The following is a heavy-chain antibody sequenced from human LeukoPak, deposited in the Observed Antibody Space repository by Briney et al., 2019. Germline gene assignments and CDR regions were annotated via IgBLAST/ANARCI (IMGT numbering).Heavy chain of an antibody. CDR1: GFTFSSYA. CDR3: AKGRVEWLLTLFDY. Sequence: QPGGSLRLSCAASGFTFSSYAMSWVRQAPGKGLEWVSAISGSGGSTYYADSVKGRFNISRDNSKNTLYLQMNSLRAEDTAVYYCAKGRVEWLLTLFDYWGQGTLVTVSS. V-gene: IGHV3-23*01. J-gene: IGHJ4*02. CDR2: ISGSGGST. D-gene: IGHD3-3*01.